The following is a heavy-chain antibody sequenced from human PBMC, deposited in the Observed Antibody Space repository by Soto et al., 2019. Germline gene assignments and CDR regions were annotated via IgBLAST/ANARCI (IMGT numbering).Heavy chain of an antibody. J-gene: IGHJ4*02. CDR2: ISYDGSNK. D-gene: IGHD2-2*02. CDR1: GFTFSSYA. CDR3: ARGPAPATAIPYYFDY. Sequence: GGSLRLSCAASGFTFSSYAMHWVRQAPGKGLEWVAVISYDGSNKYYADSVKGRFTISRDNSKNTLYLQMNSLRAEDTAVYYCARGPAPATAIPYYFDYWGQGTLVTVSS. V-gene: IGHV3-30-3*01.